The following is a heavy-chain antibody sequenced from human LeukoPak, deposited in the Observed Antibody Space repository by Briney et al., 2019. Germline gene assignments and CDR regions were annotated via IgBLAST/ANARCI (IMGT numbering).Heavy chain of an antibody. Sequence: GSLRLSCAASGFTFSSYAMSWIRQPPGKGLEWIGEINHSGSTNYNPSLKSRVTISVDTSKNQFSLKLSSVIAADTAVYYCGGATYYFDYWGQGTLVTVSS. CDR3: GGATYYFDY. CDR2: INHSGST. CDR1: GFTFSSYA. D-gene: IGHD3-16*01. J-gene: IGHJ4*02. V-gene: IGHV4-34*01.